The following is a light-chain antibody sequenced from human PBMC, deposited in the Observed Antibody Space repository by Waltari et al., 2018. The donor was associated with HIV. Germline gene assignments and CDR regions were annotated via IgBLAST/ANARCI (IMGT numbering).Light chain of an antibody. CDR2: EVS. V-gene: IGLV2-8*01. J-gene: IGLJ3*02. Sequence: QSALTQPPSASGSPGQSVTISCTGPSSAVGGYKYVSWYQQHPGKAPKLMIYEVSKRPSGVPDRFSGSKSGNTASLTVSGLQAEDEADYYCSSYAGSNNLVFGGGTKLTVL. CDR3: SSYAGSNNLV. CDR1: SSAVGGYKY.